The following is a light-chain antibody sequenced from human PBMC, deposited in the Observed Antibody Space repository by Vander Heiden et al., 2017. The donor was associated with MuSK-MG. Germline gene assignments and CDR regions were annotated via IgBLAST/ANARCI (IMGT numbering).Light chain of an antibody. V-gene: IGKV1-39*01. J-gene: IGKJ1*01. CDR3: QQRDSTPQT. CDR1: QSISSY. CDR2: AAS. Sequence: DIQMTQSPSSLSASVGDRVTITCRASQSISSYLNWYQQKPGKAPKLLIYAASSLQSRVPSRFSGSGSGTDFTLTISRLQPEDFATYYCQQRDSTPQTFGQGTKVELK.